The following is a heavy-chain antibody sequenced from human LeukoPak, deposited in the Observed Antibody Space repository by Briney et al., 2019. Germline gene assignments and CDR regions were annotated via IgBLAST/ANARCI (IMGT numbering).Heavy chain of an antibody. V-gene: IGHV1-18*01. Sequence: ASVKVSCKASGYSFVLYGISWVRQAPGEGPEWMGWISGSTGDTNYAQKFQGRVTMTADTSTSTAYMELRSLRSEDTAVYYCAAAVAGTFLDYWGQGTLVTVSS. CDR3: AAAVAGTFLDY. CDR2: ISGSTGDT. D-gene: IGHD6-19*01. CDR1: GYSFVLYG. J-gene: IGHJ4*02.